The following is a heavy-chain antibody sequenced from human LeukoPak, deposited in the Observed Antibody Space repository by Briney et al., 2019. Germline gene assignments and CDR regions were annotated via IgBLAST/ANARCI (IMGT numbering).Heavy chain of an antibody. D-gene: IGHD3-9*01. CDR2: ISGSGGST. CDR3: AKENYDILTGYVPFDY. J-gene: IGHJ4*02. V-gene: IGHV3-23*01. Sequence: PGGSLRLSCAASGFTFSSYVMSWVRQAPGKGLEWVSAISGSGGSTYYADSVKGRFTISRDNSKNTLYLQMNSLRAEDTAVYYCAKENYDILTGYVPFDYWGQGTLVTVSS. CDR1: GFTFSSYV.